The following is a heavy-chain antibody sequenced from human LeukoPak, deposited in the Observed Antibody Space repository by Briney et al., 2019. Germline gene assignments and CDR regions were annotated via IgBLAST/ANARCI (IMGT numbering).Heavy chain of an antibody. CDR1: GFTFDDSA. J-gene: IGHJ4*02. CDR3: AKNDCCTNSSCFGVQLDS. D-gene: IGHD2-2*01. V-gene: IGHV3-43*02. Sequence: GGSLRLSCAASGFTFDDSAMHWVRQAPGKGLEWVSLISGGGDHTYYADSVKGRFTVSRDNSKNSLYLQMNSLRAEDTAFYYCAKNDCCTNSSCFGVQLDSWGQGTLVTVSS. CDR2: ISGGGDHT.